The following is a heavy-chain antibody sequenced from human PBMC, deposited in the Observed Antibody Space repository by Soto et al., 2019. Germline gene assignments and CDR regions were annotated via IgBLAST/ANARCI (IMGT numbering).Heavy chain of an antibody. V-gene: IGHV4-34*02. CDR2: INHRGDT. J-gene: IGHJ6*02. Sequence: QVQLQQWGAGLLRPSETLSLTCGVSGGSSSAYYWTWIRQPPGKGLEWIAEINHRGDTTYNPSLRSRVTISVDTSRNHFFLRLNSVTAADTAVCYCASNTVTPVDAMDVWGQGTTVTVS. CDR3: ASNTVTPVDAMDV. CDR1: GGSSSAYY. D-gene: IGHD4-17*01.